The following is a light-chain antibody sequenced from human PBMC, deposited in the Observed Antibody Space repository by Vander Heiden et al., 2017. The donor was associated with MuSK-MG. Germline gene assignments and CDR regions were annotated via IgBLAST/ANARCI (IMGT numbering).Light chain of an antibody. Sequence: DVVMTQSPLSLPVTLGQPASISCKSSESLVNRDGNTYLNWFQQRPGQSPRRLIYEVSNRASGVPDRFTGSGSGTDFTLKISRVEPEDVGVYYCMQGTHWPWTFGQETKVEIK. J-gene: IGKJ1*01. CDR3: MQGTHWPWT. CDR2: EVS. CDR1: ESLVNRDGNTY. V-gene: IGKV2-30*01.